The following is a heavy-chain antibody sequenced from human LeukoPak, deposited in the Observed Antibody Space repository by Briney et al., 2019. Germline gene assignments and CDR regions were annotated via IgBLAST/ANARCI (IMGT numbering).Heavy chain of an antibody. V-gene: IGHV3-33*01. Sequence: GGSLRLSCAASGFTFSSYGMHWVRQAPGKGLEWVAVIWYDGSNKYYADSVKGRFTISRDNSKNTLYLQMNSLRVEDTAVYYCAREFGGSGSYYNPDYWGQGTLVTVSS. D-gene: IGHD3-10*01. CDR2: IWYDGSNK. CDR1: GFTFSSYG. J-gene: IGHJ4*02. CDR3: AREFGGSGSYYNPDY.